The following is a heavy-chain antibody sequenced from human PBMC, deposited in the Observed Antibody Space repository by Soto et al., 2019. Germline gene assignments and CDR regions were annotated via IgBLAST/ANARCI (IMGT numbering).Heavy chain of an antibody. CDR3: ARDKITGLFDY. J-gene: IGHJ4*02. V-gene: IGHV4-34*01. CDR1: GGSFSGYY. D-gene: IGHD2-8*02. CDR2: INHRGST. Sequence: SENLSLTCAVYGGSFSGYYWTWIRQPPGTGLEWIGEINHRGSTNYNPYLKRRVTISVATSKTQFSLKLPSVTAADTAVYYCARDKITGLFDYWGQGTLVTVS.